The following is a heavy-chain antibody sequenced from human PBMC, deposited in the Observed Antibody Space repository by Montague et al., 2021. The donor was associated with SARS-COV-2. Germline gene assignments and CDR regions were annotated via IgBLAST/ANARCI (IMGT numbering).Heavy chain of an antibody. CDR3: ARDSGYDYGYFDY. V-gene: IGHV6-1*01. Sequence: CAISGDSVSSESAAWNWIRQSPSRGLEWLGRTYYRPKWHSDYAVSVKSRITINPDPSKNQFSLQLNSVTPEDTAVYYCARDSGYDYGYFDYWGQGTLVTVSS. D-gene: IGHD5-12*01. J-gene: IGHJ4*02. CDR2: TYYRPKWHS. CDR1: GDSVSSESAA.